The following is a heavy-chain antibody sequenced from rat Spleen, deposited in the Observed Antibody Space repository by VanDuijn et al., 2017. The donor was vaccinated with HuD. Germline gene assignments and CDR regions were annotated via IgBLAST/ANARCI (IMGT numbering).Heavy chain of an antibody. Sequence: QVQLKESGPGLVQPSQTLSLTCTVSGFSLTSYHVHWVRQPPGKGLEWMGVMWSDGDTSYNSALKSRMSISRDTSKSQVFLKMNSLQTEDTATYYCTRSVMYTTDYYYVRVMDAWGQGTSVTVSS. D-gene: IGHD1-6*01. CDR1: GFSLTSYH. CDR3: TRSVMYTTDYYYVRVMDA. J-gene: IGHJ4*01. V-gene: IGHV2-32*01. CDR2: MWSDGDT.